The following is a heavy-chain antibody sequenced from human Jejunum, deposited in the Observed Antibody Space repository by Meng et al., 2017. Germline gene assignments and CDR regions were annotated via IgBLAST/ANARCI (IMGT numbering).Heavy chain of an antibody. Sequence: SETLSLTCTVSGYSISSGYYWGWIRQPPGKGLEWIGSIYHSGNTQHNPSLKSRATILADTSKNRFSMRLTSVTATDTAVYFCARGSRDVGSGSGYYKTWFDPWGQGTLVTVSS. CDR2: IYHSGNT. D-gene: IGHD3-22*01. CDR1: GYSISSGYY. J-gene: IGHJ5*02. V-gene: IGHV4-38-2*02. CDR3: ARGSRDVGSGSGYYKTWFDP.